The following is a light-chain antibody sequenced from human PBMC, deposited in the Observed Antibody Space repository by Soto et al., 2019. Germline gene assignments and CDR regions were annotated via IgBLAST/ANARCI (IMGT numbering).Light chain of an antibody. Sequence: SYELTQPTSVSVAPGQTARITCGGNNMGSKSVHWYQQKPGLAPVLVVYDGSDRPSGIPERFSGSISGNTATLTTGRVEAGDEADYYCQAWDSGSDHVVFGGGTKLTVL. J-gene: IGLJ2*01. CDR2: DGS. CDR1: NMGSKS. V-gene: IGLV3-21*02. CDR3: QAWDSGSDHVV.